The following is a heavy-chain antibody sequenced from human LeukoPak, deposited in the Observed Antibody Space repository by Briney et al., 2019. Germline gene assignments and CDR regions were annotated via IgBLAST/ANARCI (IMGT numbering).Heavy chain of an antibody. Sequence: GGSLRLPCAASGFTFSSYGMSWVRQAPGKGLEWVSAISGSGGSTYYADSVKGRFTISRDNSKNTLYLQMNSLRAEDTAVYYCAKVHRRRGYSYGYGGNYFDYWGQGTLVTVSS. V-gene: IGHV3-23*01. J-gene: IGHJ4*02. D-gene: IGHD5-18*01. CDR3: AKVHRRRGYSYGYGGNYFDY. CDR1: GFTFSSYG. CDR2: ISGSGGST.